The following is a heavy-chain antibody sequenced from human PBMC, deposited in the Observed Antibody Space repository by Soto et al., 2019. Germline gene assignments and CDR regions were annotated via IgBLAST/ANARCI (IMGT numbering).Heavy chain of an antibody. Sequence: SVKVSCKASGGTFSSYAISWVRQAPGQGLEWMGGIIPIFGTANYSQNFQGRVTITADESTSTAYMELSSLRSEDTAVYYCARAPLPLYIVGTTKAESGPFDYWGQGTLVTVSS. V-gene: IGHV1-69*13. J-gene: IGHJ4*02. CDR2: IIPIFGTA. CDR3: ARAPLPLYIVGTTKAESGPFDY. D-gene: IGHD1-26*01. CDR1: GGTFSSYA.